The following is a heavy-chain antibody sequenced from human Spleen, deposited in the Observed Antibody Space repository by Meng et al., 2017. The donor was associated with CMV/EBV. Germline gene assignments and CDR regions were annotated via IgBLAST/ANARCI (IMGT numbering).Heavy chain of an antibody. Sequence: GGSLRLSCAASGFTFSSYAMSWVRQAPGKGLEWVSVISGSGGSTYYADSVKGRFTISRDDSKNTLYLQMNSLRAEDTAVYYCATALNPYCSSTSCPPDCWGQGTLVTVSS. D-gene: IGHD2-2*01. CDR2: ISGSGGST. V-gene: IGHV3-23*01. CDR3: ATALNPYCSSTSCPPDC. J-gene: IGHJ4*02. CDR1: GFTFSSYA.